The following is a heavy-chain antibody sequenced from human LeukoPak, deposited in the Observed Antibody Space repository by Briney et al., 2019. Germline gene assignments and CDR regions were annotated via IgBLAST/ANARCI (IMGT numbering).Heavy chain of an antibody. CDR3: ARDYYDSGDAFDI. CDR2: INQDGRER. CDR1: GITLCQHW. J-gene: IGHJ3*02. D-gene: IGHD3-22*01. V-gene: IGHV3-7*04. Sequence: GGSLRLSCAVSGITLCQHWISWVGQAPGKGLEWVANINQDGRERYFVDSVKGRFTISRDSAKNSLYLEMKSHRPDDKALFFRARDYYDSGDAFDIWGQGTMVTVSS.